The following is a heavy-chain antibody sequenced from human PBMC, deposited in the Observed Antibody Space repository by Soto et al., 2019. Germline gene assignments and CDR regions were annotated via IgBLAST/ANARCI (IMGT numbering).Heavy chain of an antibody. CDR3: ARKRGDFWSGYPHPIDY. J-gene: IGHJ4*02. D-gene: IGHD3-3*01. V-gene: IGHV3-21*01. Sequence: PGGSLRLSCAASGFTFGGYSMNWVRQAPGKGLEWVPSISSSSSYIYYADSVKGRFTISRDNAKNSLYLQMNSLRAEDTAVYYCARKRGDFWSGYPHPIDYWGQGTLVTVSS. CDR1: GFTFGGYS. CDR2: ISSSSSYI.